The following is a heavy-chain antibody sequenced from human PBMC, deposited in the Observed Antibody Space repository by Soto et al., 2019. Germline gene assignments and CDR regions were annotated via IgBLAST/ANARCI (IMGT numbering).Heavy chain of an antibody. CDR3: AREVEVGSGWYVDYYMDV. Sequence: GASVKVSCKASGYTFTSYGISWVRQAPGQGLEWMGWISAYNGNTNYAQKLQGRVTMTTDTSTSTAYMELRSLRSDDTAVYYCAREVEVGSGWYVDYYMDVWGKGTTVTVSS. CDR1: GYTFTSYG. J-gene: IGHJ6*03. D-gene: IGHD6-19*01. CDR2: ISAYNGNT. V-gene: IGHV1-18*01.